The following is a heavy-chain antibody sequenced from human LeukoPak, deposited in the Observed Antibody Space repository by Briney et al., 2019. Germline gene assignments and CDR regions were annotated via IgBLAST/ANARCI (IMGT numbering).Heavy chain of an antibody. Sequence: ASVKVSCKASGYTFTSYGISWVRQAPGQGLEWMGWISAYNGNANYAQNLQGRVTMTTDTSTSTAYMELRSLRADDTAVYYCARGPYIVVVPASEFDYWGRGTLVTVSS. J-gene: IGHJ4*02. D-gene: IGHD2-2*01. CDR2: ISAYNGNA. CDR3: ARGPYIVVVPASEFDY. V-gene: IGHV1-18*01. CDR1: GYTFTSYG.